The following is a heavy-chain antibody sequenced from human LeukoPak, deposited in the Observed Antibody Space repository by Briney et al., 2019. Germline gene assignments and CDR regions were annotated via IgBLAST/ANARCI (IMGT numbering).Heavy chain of an antibody. J-gene: IGHJ4*02. CDR2: ISGNIYGT. V-gene: IGHV3-23*01. CDR3: AKDPLGAIDY. Sequence: PGGSLRLSCSASGFTFSNYAMTWVRQAPGKGLEWVSTISGNIYGTYYADSVKGRFTISRDNSKNTLYLQMNSLRAEDTALYYCAKDPLGAIDYWGQGTLVTVSS. CDR1: GFTFSNYA. D-gene: IGHD1-26*01.